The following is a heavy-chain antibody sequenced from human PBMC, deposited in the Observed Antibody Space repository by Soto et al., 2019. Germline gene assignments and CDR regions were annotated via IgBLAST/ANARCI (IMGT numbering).Heavy chain of an antibody. Sequence: QVQLVQSGAEVKKPGASVKVSCKTSGYSFTTYGISWVRQAPGQGLERMGWISSYNGKTNYAQKHQGRLTMTTDTSTSTVFMELRSLTSDDTAVYYCARDTPHRRDSSAIDPWGQGTLVTVSS. V-gene: IGHV1-18*01. CDR2: ISSYNGKT. CDR3: ARDTPHRRDSSAIDP. D-gene: IGHD3-22*01. CDR1: GYSFTTYG. J-gene: IGHJ5*02.